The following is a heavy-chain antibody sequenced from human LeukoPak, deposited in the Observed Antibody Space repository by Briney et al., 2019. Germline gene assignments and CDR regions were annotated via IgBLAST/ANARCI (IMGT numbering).Heavy chain of an antibody. CDR2: IYYSGST. CDR1: GGSISSYY. CDR3: ARADRYCSGGSCYPRAFDI. V-gene: IGHV4-59*01. Sequence: SETLSLTCTVSGGSISSYYWSWIRQPPGKGLEWIGYIYYSGSTNYNPSLKSRVTISVDTSKNQFSLKLSSVTAADTAVYYCARADRYCSGGSCYPRAFDIWGQGTMVTVSS. J-gene: IGHJ3*02. D-gene: IGHD2-15*01.